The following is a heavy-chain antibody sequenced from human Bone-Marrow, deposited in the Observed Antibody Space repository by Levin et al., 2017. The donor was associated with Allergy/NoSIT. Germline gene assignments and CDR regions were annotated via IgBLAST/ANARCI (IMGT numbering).Heavy chain of an antibody. D-gene: IGHD3-22*01. Sequence: PGGSLRLSCAASGFNFRDYFVSWIRQAPGKGLEWVANTNQDGSEKYSVDSVKGRFTVSRDNAKNLLFLQMNSLRAEDTALYYCVRDDSTGYYYLDSWGQGALVTVSS. CDR3: VRDDSTGYYYLDS. CDR1: GFNFRDYF. V-gene: IGHV3-7*01. CDR2: TNQDGSEK. J-gene: IGHJ4*02.